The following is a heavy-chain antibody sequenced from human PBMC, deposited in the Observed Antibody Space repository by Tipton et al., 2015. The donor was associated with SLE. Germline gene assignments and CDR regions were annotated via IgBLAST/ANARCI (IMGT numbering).Heavy chain of an antibody. Sequence: TLSLTCAVSGGSISSGGYSWSWIRQPPGKGLEWIGYIYHSGSTYYNLSLKSRVTISVDTSKNQFSLKLSSVTAADTAVYYCAIPRTSYDAFDIWGQGTMVTVSS. D-gene: IGHD3-16*01. CDR2: IYHSGST. V-gene: IGHV4-30-2*02. CDR1: GGSISSGGYS. J-gene: IGHJ3*02. CDR3: AIPRTSYDAFDI.